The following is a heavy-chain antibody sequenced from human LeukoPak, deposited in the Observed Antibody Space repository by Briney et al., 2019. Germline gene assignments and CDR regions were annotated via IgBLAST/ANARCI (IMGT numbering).Heavy chain of an antibody. Sequence: PSETLSLTCTVSGVSISSGGYYWRWIRQHPGKGLEWIGYIYYSGSTYYNPSLKSRVTISVDTSKNQFSLKLSSVTAADTAVYYCARGNGYFDWLLSEGYFDYWGQGTLVTVSS. J-gene: IGHJ4*02. D-gene: IGHD3-9*01. V-gene: IGHV4-31*03. CDR1: GVSISSGGYY. CDR3: ARGNGYFDWLLSEGYFDY. CDR2: IYYSGST.